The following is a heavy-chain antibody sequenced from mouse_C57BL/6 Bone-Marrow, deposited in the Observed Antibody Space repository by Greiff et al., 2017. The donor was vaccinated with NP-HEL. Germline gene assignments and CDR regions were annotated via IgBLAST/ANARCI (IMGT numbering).Heavy chain of an antibody. D-gene: IGHD2-10*01. J-gene: IGHJ2*01. CDR3: ARRLLFDY. CDR2: IYPGSGNT. V-gene: IGHV1-76*01. Sequence: VKLMESGAELVRPGASVKLSCKASGYTFTDYYINWVKQRPGQGLEWIARIYPGSGNTYYNEKFKGKATLTAEKSSSTAYMQLSSLTSEDSAVYFCARRLLFDYWGQGTTLTVSS. CDR1: GYTFTDYY.